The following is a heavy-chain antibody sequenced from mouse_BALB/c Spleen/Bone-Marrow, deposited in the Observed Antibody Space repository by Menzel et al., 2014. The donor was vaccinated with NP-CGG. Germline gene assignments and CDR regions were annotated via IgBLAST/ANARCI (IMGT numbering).Heavy chain of an antibody. J-gene: IGHJ2*01. CDR3: GREIYYGNPDY. CDR2: INPYNGDT. V-gene: IGHV1-37*01. CDR1: GYSFTGYF. Sequence: EVKLMESGPELVKPGASVKISCKASGYSFTGYFMNWVKQSHGKSLEWIGRINPYNGDTFYNQKFKGKATLTVDKSSSTAHMELLSLTSEDSVVHYCGREIYYGNPDYWGQGTTLTVSS. D-gene: IGHD2-1*01.